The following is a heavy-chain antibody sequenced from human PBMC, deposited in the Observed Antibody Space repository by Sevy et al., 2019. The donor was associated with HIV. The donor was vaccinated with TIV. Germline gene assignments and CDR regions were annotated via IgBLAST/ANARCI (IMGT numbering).Heavy chain of an antibody. V-gene: IGHV3-7*03. Sequence: GGYLRLSCAASGFTFSNFWMSWVRQAPGKGLEVVANIKQDGSENFYADSVKGRFTISRDNAKNSLFLQMNNLRVEETAVYHCARDHPSTAPFDYWGQGTLVSVSS. CDR2: IKQDGSEN. J-gene: IGHJ4*02. D-gene: IGHD2-21*02. CDR1: GFTFSNFW. CDR3: ARDHPSTAPFDY.